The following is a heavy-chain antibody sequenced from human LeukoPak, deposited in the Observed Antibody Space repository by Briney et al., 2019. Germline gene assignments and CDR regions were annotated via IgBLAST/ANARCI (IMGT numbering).Heavy chain of an antibody. Sequence: GGSLRLSCAASGFTFRNYAMTWVRQPPGKGLEWVPGISASGGSTNYADSVEGRFAMSRDNSKNTVYLQMNSLRAEDTAIYYCAKDYDFGYWGQGTLVIVSS. CDR2: ISASGGST. D-gene: IGHD3-3*01. CDR1: GFTFRNYA. CDR3: AKDYDFGY. V-gene: IGHV3-23*01. J-gene: IGHJ4*02.